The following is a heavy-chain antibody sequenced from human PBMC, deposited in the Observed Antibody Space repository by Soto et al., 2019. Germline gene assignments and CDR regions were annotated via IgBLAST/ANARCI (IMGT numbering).Heavy chain of an antibody. CDR1: GFAFDNYG. CDR3: AKGHSDSFRNYVYFGMDV. Sequence: GSLRLCCAASGFAFDNYGMSWVRQAPGKGLEWIGAITGAGGSTYNADSVKGRFTISRDNSKKTVYLQVDSLRVEDTAVYYSAKGHSDSFRNYVYFGMDVWGQGTTVTGS. D-gene: IGHD4-4*01. J-gene: IGHJ6*02. V-gene: IGHV3-23*01. CDR2: ITGAGGST.